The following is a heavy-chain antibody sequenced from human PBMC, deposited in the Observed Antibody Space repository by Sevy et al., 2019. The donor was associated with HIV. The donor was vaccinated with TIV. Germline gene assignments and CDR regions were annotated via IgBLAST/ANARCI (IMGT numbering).Heavy chain of an antibody. Sequence: GGSLRLSCAASGFTFSSYAMHWVRQAPGKGLEWVAVISYDGSNKYYADSVKARFTISRDNSKNTLYLQMNSLRAEDTAVSYCARDSRGDYAWYYYGMDVWGQGTTVTVSS. CDR1: GFTFSSYA. V-gene: IGHV3-30-3*01. J-gene: IGHJ6*02. D-gene: IGHD4-17*01. CDR2: ISYDGSNK. CDR3: ARDSRGDYAWYYYGMDV.